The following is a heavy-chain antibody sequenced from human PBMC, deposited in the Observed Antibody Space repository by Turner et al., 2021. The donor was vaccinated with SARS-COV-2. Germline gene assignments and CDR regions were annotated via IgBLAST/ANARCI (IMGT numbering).Heavy chain of an antibody. Sequence: QVQLQESGPGLVKPSETLSLTCTVSGGSISSYFWSWIRQPAGKGLEWSGRIHSSGIINYSPSLKSRVTMSVDTSKNQGSLRLSSVTAADTAVYFCARANEDLTRALDVWGKGTMVTVSA. D-gene: IGHD3-16*01. CDR1: GGSISSYF. CDR2: IHSSGII. V-gene: IGHV4-4*07. J-gene: IGHJ3*01. CDR3: ARANEDLTRALDV.